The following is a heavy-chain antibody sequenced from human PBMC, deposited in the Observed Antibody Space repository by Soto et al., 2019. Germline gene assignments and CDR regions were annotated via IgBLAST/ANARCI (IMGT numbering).Heavy chain of an antibody. V-gene: IGHV4-30-4*01. CDR1: GGSISSGDYY. D-gene: IGHD1-26*01. J-gene: IGHJ4*02. CDR3: ARGVGAYRFDY. Sequence: QVQLQESGPGLVKPSQTLSLTCTVSGGSISSGDYYWSWIRQPPGEGLEWIGYIYYSGSTYYNPSLRSRVTISVDTSKSQFSLKLSSVTAADTAVYYCARGVGAYRFDYWGQGTLVTVSS. CDR2: IYYSGST.